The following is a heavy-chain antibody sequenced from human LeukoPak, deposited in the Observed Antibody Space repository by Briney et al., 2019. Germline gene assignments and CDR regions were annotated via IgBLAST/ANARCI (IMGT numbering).Heavy chain of an antibody. Sequence: SETLSLTCTVSGGSISSYYWSWIRQPPGKGLEWIGSASYSGTTYYNPALQSRVTISVDTSKNQFSLKLSSVTATDTAVYYCARDWRLQLWYNFDYWGQGTLVTVSS. D-gene: IGHD5-18*01. CDR2: ASYSGTT. J-gene: IGHJ4*02. V-gene: IGHV4-59*05. CDR1: GGSISSYY. CDR3: ARDWRLQLWYNFDY.